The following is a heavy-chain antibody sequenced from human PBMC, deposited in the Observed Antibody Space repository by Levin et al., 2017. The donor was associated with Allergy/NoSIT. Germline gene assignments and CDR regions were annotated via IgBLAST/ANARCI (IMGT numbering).Heavy chain of an antibody. CDR1: GGSISSGDSY. J-gene: IGHJ4*02. CDR3: ARVRDVATVSRYFDY. D-gene: IGHD5-24*01. Sequence: PSETLSLTCSVSGGSISSGDSYWTWIRQHPLKGLEWIGYIHYSGTTYYNPSLQSRVTISVDTSKNQFSLKLISVTAADTAVYYCARVRDVATVSRYFDYWGQGTLVTVSS. CDR2: IHYSGTT. V-gene: IGHV4-31*02.